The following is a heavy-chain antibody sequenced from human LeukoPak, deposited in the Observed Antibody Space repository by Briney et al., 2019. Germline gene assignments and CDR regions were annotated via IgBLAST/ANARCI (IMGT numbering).Heavy chain of an antibody. CDR2: IKQDGSEK. CDR3: ARAPREWLLGYYFDY. V-gene: IGHV3-7*01. Sequence: TGGSLRLSCAASGFTFSSYWMSWVRQAPGKGLEWVANIKQDGSEKYYVDSVKGRFAISRDNAKNSLYLQMNSLRAEDTAVYYCARAPREWLLGYYFDYWGQGTLVTVSS. CDR1: GFTFSSYW. J-gene: IGHJ4*02. D-gene: IGHD3-3*01.